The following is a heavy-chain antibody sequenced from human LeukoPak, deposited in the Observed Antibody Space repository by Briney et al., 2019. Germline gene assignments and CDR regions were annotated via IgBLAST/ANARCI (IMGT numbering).Heavy chain of an antibody. D-gene: IGHD2-15*01. CDR1: GGSISSYY. Sequence: SETLSLTCTVSGGSISSYYWSWIRQPPGKGLEWIGYIYYSGSTNYNPSLKSRLTISGDTSKTQFSLKLSSVTAADTAVYYCARGRSGRGWYYFDYWGQGTLVTVSS. CDR2: IYYSGST. J-gene: IGHJ4*02. V-gene: IGHV4-59*01. CDR3: ARGRSGRGWYYFDY.